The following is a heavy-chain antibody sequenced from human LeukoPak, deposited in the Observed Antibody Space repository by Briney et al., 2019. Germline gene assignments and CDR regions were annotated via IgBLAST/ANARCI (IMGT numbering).Heavy chain of an antibody. Sequence: GGSLRLSCATSGFTFDDYGMSWVRQAPGKGLEWVSGINWNGGSTGYADSVKGRFTISRDNAKNSLYLQMNSLRAEDTALYYCARGGGSGSSLVVWYFDLWGRGTLVTVSS. V-gene: IGHV3-20*04. CDR3: ARGGGSGSSLVVWYFDL. CDR2: INWNGGST. D-gene: IGHD3-10*01. CDR1: GFTFDDYG. J-gene: IGHJ2*01.